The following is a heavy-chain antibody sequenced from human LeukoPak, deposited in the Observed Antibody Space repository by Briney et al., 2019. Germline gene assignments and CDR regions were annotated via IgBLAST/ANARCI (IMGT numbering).Heavy chain of an antibody. D-gene: IGHD2-15*01. V-gene: IGHV3-7*03. CDR2: IKQDGSEK. Sequence: GGSLRLSCAASGFTFSSYWMSWVRQAPGKGLEWVANIKQDGSEKYYVDSVKGRFTISRDNSKNTLYLQMNSLRAEDTAVYYCAKDRGMFLVGYLDYWGQGTLDTVSS. CDR3: AKDRGMFLVGYLDY. J-gene: IGHJ4*02. CDR1: GFTFSSYW.